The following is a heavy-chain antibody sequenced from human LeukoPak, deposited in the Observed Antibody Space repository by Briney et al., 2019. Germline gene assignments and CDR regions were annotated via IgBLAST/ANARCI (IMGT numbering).Heavy chain of an antibody. J-gene: IGHJ4*02. D-gene: IGHD2-15*01. V-gene: IGHV4-4*07. CDR3: ARRVVVAANIYYFDY. CDR2: IYTSWST. CDR1: GGSISSNY. Sequence: SETLSLTCSVSGGSISSNYWSWIRQPAGKGLEWIGRIYTSWSTSYNPSLKSRVTMSVDTSKNQFSLQLSSVTAADTGVYYCARRVVVAANIYYFDYWGQGTLVTVSS.